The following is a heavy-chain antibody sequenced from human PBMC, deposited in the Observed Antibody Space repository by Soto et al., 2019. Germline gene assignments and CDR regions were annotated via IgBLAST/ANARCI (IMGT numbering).Heavy chain of an antibody. J-gene: IGHJ6*03. CDR1: GYTFTSYD. CDR2: MNPNSGNT. V-gene: IGHV1-8*01. Sequence: ASVKVSCKASGYTFTSYDINWVRQATGQGLEWMGWMNPNSGNTGYAQKFQGRVTMTRNTSISTAYMELSSLRSEDTAVYYCARGPKYSSSSVHQGYYYYYMDVWGKGTTVTVSS. CDR3: ARGPKYSSSSVHQGYYYYYMDV. D-gene: IGHD6-6*01.